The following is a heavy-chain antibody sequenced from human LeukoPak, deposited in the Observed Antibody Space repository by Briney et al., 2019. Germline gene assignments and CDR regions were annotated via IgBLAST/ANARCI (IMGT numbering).Heavy chain of an antibody. CDR1: GFTFSSYG. Sequence: PGGSLRLSCAASGFTFSSYGMHWVRQAPGKGLEWVAVISHDGSNKYYADSVKGRFTISRDNSKNTLYLQMNSLRAEDTAVYYCARVLNHYYDSSGFDYWGQGTLVTVSS. CDR2: ISHDGSNK. V-gene: IGHV3-30*19. J-gene: IGHJ4*02. D-gene: IGHD3-22*01. CDR3: ARVLNHYYDSSGFDY.